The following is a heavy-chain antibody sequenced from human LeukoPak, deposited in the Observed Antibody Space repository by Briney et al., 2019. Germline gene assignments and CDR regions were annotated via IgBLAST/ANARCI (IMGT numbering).Heavy chain of an antibody. CDR1: GFTFSSYR. V-gene: IGHV3-21*01. CDR2: ISSNSSHT. D-gene: IGHD5-24*01. J-gene: IGHJ4*02. Sequence: GGSLRLSCAASGFTFSSYRMNWVRQAPGKGQEWVSLISSNSSHTYNADSVKGRFTISRDNAKNSLYLEMNSLRVEDTAVYYCARTRDGYNFGPFDCWGQGTLVTVS. CDR3: ARTRDGYNFGPFDC.